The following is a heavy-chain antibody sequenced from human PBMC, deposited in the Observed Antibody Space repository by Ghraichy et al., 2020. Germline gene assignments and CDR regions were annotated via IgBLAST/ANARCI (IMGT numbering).Heavy chain of an antibody. CDR2: IKTKTDGGAI. D-gene: IGHD3-3*01. V-gene: IGHV3-15*01. CDR3: AAGRVRDF. Sequence: GGSLRLSCSASGFAFSNAVMTWVRQAPGKGLEWVGRIKTKTDGGAIDDATPVKGRFAISRDDSQNTLYLQMDSLITDDTAVYYCAAGRVRDFWGQGTLLTVSS. CDR1: GFAFSNAV. J-gene: IGHJ4*02.